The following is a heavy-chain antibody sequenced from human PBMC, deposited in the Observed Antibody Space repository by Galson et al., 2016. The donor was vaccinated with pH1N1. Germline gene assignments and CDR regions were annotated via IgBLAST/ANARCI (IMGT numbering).Heavy chain of an antibody. D-gene: IGHD1-26*01. CDR1: GYTFTTSY. CDR2: IDPSNGGT. V-gene: IGHV1-46*01. CDR3: TRDLGRRREF. Sequence: SVKVSCKASGYTFTTSYIHWVRQAPGEGLEWMGVIDPSNGGTTYAQKFQARVTMTRDTSTSTVYLDLSSLKSDDTSVFYCTRDLGRRREFWGQGTLVTVSS. J-gene: IGHJ4*02.